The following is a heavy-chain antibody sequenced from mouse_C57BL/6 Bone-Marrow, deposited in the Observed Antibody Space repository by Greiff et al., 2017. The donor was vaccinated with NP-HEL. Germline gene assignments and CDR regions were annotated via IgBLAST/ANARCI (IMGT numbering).Heavy chain of an antibody. CDR2: IYPGDGDT. CDR3: ATNEGSYGSSSWYFDV. CDR1: GYAFSSSW. Sequence: QVQLQQSGPELVKPGASVKISCKASGYAFSSSWMNWVKQRPGKGLEWIGRIYPGDGDTNYNGKFKGKATLTADKSSSTAYMQLSSLASEDSAVYFCATNEGSYGSSSWYFDVWGTGTTVTVSS. V-gene: IGHV1-82*01. J-gene: IGHJ1*03. D-gene: IGHD1-1*01.